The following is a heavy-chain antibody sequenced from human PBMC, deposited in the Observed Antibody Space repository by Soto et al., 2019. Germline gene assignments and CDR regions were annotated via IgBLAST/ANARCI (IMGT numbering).Heavy chain of an antibody. CDR3: ARAPANWDRTYWYFDV. D-gene: IGHD7-27*01. V-gene: IGHV3-74*01. CDR1: GFTFSSYW. Sequence: EVQLLESGGGLVQPGGSLRLSCATSGFTFSSYWMHWVRQAPGKGLVWVSRITSDGSSTTYADSVKGRFTISRDNAKNTVYLQMNSLRAEDTAVYYCARAPANWDRTYWYFDVWGRGTLVTVSS. CDR2: ITSDGSST. J-gene: IGHJ2*01.